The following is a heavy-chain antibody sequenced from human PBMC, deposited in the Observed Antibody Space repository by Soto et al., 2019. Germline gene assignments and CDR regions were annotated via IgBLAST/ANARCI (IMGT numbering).Heavy chain of an antibody. CDR3: ARVKFEGPWGLVRVYYFDY. V-gene: IGHV4-30-4*01. Sequence: TLSLTCTVSGGSISSGDYYWSWIRQPPGKGLEWIGYIYYSGSTYYNPSLKSRVTISVDTSKNQFSLKLSSVTAADTAVYYCARVKFEGPWGLVRVYYFDYWGQGTLVTVSS. J-gene: IGHJ4*02. D-gene: IGHD6-19*01. CDR1: GGSISSGDYY. CDR2: IYYSGST.